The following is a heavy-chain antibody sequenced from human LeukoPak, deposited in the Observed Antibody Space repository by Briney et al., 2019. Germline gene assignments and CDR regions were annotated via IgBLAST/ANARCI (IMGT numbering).Heavy chain of an antibody. J-gene: IGHJ2*01. Sequence: ASVKVSCKASGYTFTTYGISWVRQAPGQGLEWLGWISAYNVCTNYGEKLQDRVTMTTDTSTSTGYMELRSLRSDDTAVYYCARGLDYYDGTGYRSYWYLDLWGRGTLVAVSS. D-gene: IGHD3-22*01. V-gene: IGHV1-18*01. CDR2: ISAYNVCT. CDR1: GYTFTTYG. CDR3: ARGLDYYDGTGYRSYWYLDL.